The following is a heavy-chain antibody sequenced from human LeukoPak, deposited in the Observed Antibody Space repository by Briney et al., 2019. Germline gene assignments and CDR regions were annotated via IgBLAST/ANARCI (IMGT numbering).Heavy chain of an antibody. V-gene: IGHV4-39*07. J-gene: IGHJ4*02. CDR1: GDSVSSLNYY. Sequence: SETLSLTCVVSGDSVSSLNYYWGWIRQPPGKGLEWIGTTHYSGNTYYNPSLKSRVIISLDTSKNQFSLRLNSVTAADTAVYYCARDQGLGWGQGTLVTVSS. CDR3: ARDQGLG. D-gene: IGHD5/OR15-5a*01. CDR2: THYSGNT.